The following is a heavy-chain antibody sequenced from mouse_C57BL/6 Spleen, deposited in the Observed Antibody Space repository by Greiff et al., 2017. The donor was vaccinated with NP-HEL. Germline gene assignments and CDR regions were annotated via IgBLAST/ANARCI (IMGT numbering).Heavy chain of an antibody. D-gene: IGHD1-1*01. CDR2: IDPSDSET. CDR3: ARDIYYYGSSYAMDY. Sequence: QVQLKEPGAELVRPGSSVKLSCKASGYTFTSYWMHWVKQRPIQGLEWIGNIDPSDSETHYNQKFKDKATLTVDKSSSTAYMQLSSLTSEYSAVYYCARDIYYYGSSYAMDYWGQGTSVTVSS. J-gene: IGHJ4*01. CDR1: GYTFTSYW. V-gene: IGHV1-52*01.